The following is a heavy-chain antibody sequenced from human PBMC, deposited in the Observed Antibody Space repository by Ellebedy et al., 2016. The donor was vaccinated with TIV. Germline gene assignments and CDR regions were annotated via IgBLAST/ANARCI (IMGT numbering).Heavy chain of an antibody. V-gene: IGHV3-23*01. CDR2: ITGPADIT. D-gene: IGHD1-26*01. J-gene: IGHJ4*02. Sequence: GESPKISCAASGFTFNKYAMAWVRQAPGKGLEWVSTITGPADITLYADSVKGRFTIPRDDSKNTLYLQMNSLRVEDTAMYYCAKDYRGSDPLFDSWGQGTLVTVSS. CDR3: AKDYRGSDPLFDS. CDR1: GFTFNKYA.